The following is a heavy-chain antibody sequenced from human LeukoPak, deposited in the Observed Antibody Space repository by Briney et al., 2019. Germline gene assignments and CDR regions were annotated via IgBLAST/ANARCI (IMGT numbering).Heavy chain of an antibody. CDR1: GGTFSSYA. Sequence: SVKVSCKASGGTFSSYAISWVRQAPGQGLEWMGGIIPIFGTANYAQKFQGRVTITADKSTSTAYMELSSLRSEDTAVYYCARGRDDIPQYDAFDIWGQGTMVTVSS. CDR3: ARGRDDIPQYDAFDI. D-gene: IGHD2-8*01. CDR2: IIPIFGTA. J-gene: IGHJ3*02. V-gene: IGHV1-69*06.